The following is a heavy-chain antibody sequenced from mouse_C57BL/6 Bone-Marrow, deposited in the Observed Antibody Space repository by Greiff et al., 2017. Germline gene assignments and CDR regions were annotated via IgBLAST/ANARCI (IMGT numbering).Heavy chain of an antibody. J-gene: IGHJ1*03. Sequence: QVQLQQPGSELVKPGASVKLSCKASGYTFTSYWMHWVKQRPGQGLEWIGNINPSNGGTNYNEKFKSKATLTVDKSSSTAYMQLSSLTSEDSVVYYCARKIYDYYWYFDVWGTGTTVTVSS. V-gene: IGHV1-53*01. CDR2: INPSNGGT. CDR3: ARKIYDYYWYFDV. D-gene: IGHD2-4*01. CDR1: GYTFTSYW.